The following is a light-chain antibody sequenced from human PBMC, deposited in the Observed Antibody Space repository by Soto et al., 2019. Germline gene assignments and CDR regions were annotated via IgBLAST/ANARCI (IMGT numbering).Light chain of an antibody. Sequence: EIVLTQSPASVSSSPGDSITLSCRASQTVGRYLAWYQQKAGLSPRLLIYDASDRAAGVPARFRGGGSGTDFTRTITSLEPEDSAVYYCQQCTDWPGLTFGGGTKVEIK. V-gene: IGKV3-11*01. CDR2: DAS. CDR3: QQCTDWPGLT. J-gene: IGKJ4*01. CDR1: QTVGRY.